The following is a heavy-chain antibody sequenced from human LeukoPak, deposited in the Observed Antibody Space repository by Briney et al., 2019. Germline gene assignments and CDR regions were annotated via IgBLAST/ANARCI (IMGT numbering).Heavy chain of an antibody. D-gene: IGHD3-10*01. J-gene: IGHJ6*03. CDR1: GFTFTSYG. Sequence: GGSLRLSCAASGFTFTSYGMNWVRQAPGKGLEWVSSISSSSSYIYYADSVKGRFTISRDNAKNSLYLQMNSLRAEDTAVYYCATYKGEVRGVTIYYYYYMDVWGKGTTVTISS. CDR3: ATYKGEVRGVTIYYYYYMDV. V-gene: IGHV3-21*01. CDR2: ISSSSSYI.